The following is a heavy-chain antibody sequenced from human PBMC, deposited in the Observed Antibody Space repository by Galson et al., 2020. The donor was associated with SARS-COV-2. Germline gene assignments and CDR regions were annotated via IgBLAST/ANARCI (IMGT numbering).Heavy chain of an antibody. D-gene: IGHD4-17*01. CDR2: IYYSGST. CDR1: GGSISSSPYY. Sequence: SETLSLTCTVSGGSISSSPYYWGWIRQPPGKGLEWIGSIYYSGSTYYNPSLKSRVTISVDTSKNQFSLKLRSVTAADTAVYYCAKSRGATVSPFDYWGQGTLATVSS. J-gene: IGHJ4*02. V-gene: IGHV4-39*01. CDR3: AKSRGATVSPFDY.